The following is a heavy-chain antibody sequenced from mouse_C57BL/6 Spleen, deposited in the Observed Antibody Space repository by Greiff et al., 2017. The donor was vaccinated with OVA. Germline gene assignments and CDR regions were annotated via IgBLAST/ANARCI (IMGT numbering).Heavy chain of an antibody. CDR3: ATPNCDGAMDY. CDR2: ISSGSSTI. Sequence: VQVVESGGGLVKPGGSLKLSCAASGFTFSDYGMHWVRQAPEKGLEWVAYISSGSSTISYAATVKGRFTISRDNAKNTLFLQMTSLRSEDTAMYYCATPNCDGAMDYWGQGTSVTVSS. CDR1: GFTFSDYG. J-gene: IGHJ4*01. D-gene: IGHD4-1*01. V-gene: IGHV5-17*01.